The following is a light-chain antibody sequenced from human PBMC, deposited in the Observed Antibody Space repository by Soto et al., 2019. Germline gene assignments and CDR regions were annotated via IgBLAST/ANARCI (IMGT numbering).Light chain of an antibody. V-gene: IGKV3-15*01. J-gene: IGKJ1*01. CDR1: QSISDT. Sequence: EIVMTQSPATLSVSPGGRATLSCRASQSISDTLAWYQQKPGQAPRLLIYGASKRATGFPARFSGSGSGTDFTLTISILQSEDFEVYYCQQYNNWPWTLGQGTKVDIK. CDR3: QQYNNWPWT. CDR2: GAS.